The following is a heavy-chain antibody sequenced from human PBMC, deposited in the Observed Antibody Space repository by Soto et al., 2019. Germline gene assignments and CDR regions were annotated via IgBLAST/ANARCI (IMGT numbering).Heavy chain of an antibody. Sequence: EVQLLEAGGGLVQPGGSLRLSCAASGFTFSSYAMSWVRQAPGKGLEWVSAISGSGGSTYYADSVKGRFTISRDNSKNTLYLQMNSMRDEDTAVYYCAKDRVPAASPRGYFDLWGRGTLVTVSS. J-gene: IGHJ2*01. V-gene: IGHV3-23*01. CDR1: GFTFSSYA. D-gene: IGHD2-2*01. CDR2: ISGSGGST. CDR3: AKDRVPAASPRGYFDL.